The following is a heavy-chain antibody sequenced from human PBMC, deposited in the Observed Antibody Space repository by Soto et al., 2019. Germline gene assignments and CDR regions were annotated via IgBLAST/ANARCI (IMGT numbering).Heavy chain of an antibody. V-gene: IGHV3-15*01. Sequence: EVQLVESGGGLVKPGGSLRLSCAASRFSVTNAWMSWVRQAPGKGLEWVGHIKSKADGGTADYAAPVEGRFTISRDGSRNTLSLQMNSLKTEDTAVYYCATDGGLSHEPVTAHWGQGTRVTVSP. CDR3: ATDGGLSHEPVTAH. CDR2: IKSKADGGTA. D-gene: IGHD1-20*01. J-gene: IGHJ4*02. CDR1: RFSVTNAW.